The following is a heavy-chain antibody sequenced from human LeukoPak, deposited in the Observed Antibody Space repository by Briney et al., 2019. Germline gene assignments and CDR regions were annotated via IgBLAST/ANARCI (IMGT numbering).Heavy chain of an antibody. J-gene: IGHJ4*02. D-gene: IGHD6-19*01. V-gene: IGHV4-39*01. Sequence: SETLSLTCTVSGGSISSSSYYWGWIRQPPGKGLEWIESIYYSGSTYYNPSLKSRVTISVDTSKNQFSLKLSSVTAADTAVYYCGTVAGQSIDYWGQGTLVAVSS. CDR2: IYYSGST. CDR1: GGSISSSSYY. CDR3: GTVAGQSIDY.